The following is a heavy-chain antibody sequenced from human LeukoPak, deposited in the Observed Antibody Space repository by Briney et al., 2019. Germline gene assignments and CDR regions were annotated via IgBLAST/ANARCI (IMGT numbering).Heavy chain of an antibody. J-gene: IGHJ4*02. CDR3: ARGRYSGSYYAY. Sequence: PSETLSLTCTVSGGSISNYYWSWIRQHPGKGLEWIGYIYYSGSTYYNPSLKSRVTISVDTSKNQFSLKLSSVTAADTAVYYCARGRYSGSYYAYWGQGTLVTVSS. CDR1: GGSISNYY. D-gene: IGHD1-26*01. CDR2: IYYSGST. V-gene: IGHV4-59*06.